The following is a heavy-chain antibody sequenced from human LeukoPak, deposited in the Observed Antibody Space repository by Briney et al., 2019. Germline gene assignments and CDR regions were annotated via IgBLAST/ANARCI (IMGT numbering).Heavy chain of an antibody. J-gene: IGHJ6*03. CDR3: ARFASYSHYMDV. V-gene: IGHV4-59*01. CDR1: GASISSYY. Sequence: PSETLSLTCAVSGASISSYYWSWIRQPPGKGLEWIGYVYYSGSTNNNPSLTSRVTISVDTSKNQCSLKLNSVTAADTARYYCARFASYSHYMDVWGKGTTVTIPS. CDR2: VYYSGST.